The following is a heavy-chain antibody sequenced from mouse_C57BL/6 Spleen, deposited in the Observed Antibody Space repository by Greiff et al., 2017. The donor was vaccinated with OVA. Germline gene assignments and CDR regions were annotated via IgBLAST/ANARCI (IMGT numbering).Heavy chain of an antibody. CDR3: ARHSNYDV. J-gene: IGHJ1*03. V-gene: IGHV5-6*01. Sequence: EVQLVESGGDLVKPGGSLKLSCAASGFTFSSYGMSWVRQTPDKRLEWVATISSGGSYTYYPDSVKGRFTISRDNAKNTLYLQMSSLKSEDTAMYYCARHSNYDVWGTGTTVTVSS. CDR2: ISSGGSYT. CDR1: GFTFSSYG.